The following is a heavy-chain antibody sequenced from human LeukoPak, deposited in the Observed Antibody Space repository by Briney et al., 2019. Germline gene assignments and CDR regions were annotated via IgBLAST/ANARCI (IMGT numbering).Heavy chain of an antibody. D-gene: IGHD4-11*01. Sequence: SETLSLTCAVSGYSITSGYYWAWIRPPPGKGLEWIGNIYHSGSTYYNASLKSRVTISVDTSKNQFSLKLSSVTAADTAVYYCARRYSNYFFDYWGQGTLVTVSS. CDR3: ARRYSNYFFDY. CDR2: IYHSGST. J-gene: IGHJ4*02. V-gene: IGHV4-38-2*01. CDR1: GYSITSGYY.